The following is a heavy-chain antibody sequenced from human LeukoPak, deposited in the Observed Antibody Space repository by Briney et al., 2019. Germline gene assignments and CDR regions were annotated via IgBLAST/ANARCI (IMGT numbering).Heavy chain of an antibody. Sequence: GSLRLSCAASGFTFSSYWMHWVRQAPGKGLVWVSRINSDGSSTSYADSVKGRFTISRDNAKNTLYLQMNSLRAEDTAVYYCTRVLYSSGWYGDHYWGQGTLVTVSS. CDR1: GFTFSSYW. J-gene: IGHJ4*02. CDR3: TRVLYSSGWYGDHY. D-gene: IGHD6-19*01. CDR2: INSDGSST. V-gene: IGHV3-74*01.